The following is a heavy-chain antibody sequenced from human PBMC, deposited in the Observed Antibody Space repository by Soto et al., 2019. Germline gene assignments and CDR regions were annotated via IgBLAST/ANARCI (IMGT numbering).Heavy chain of an antibody. CDR2: ISAYNGNT. V-gene: IGHV1-18*01. J-gene: IGHJ4*02. Sequence: QVQLVQSGAEVKKPGASVKVSCKASGYTFTSYGISWVRQAPGQGLEWMGWISAYNGNTNYAQKLQGRVTMTTDTSTSTAYMELSSLRSDDTAVYYCARDGYYYSSGYRSDFDYWGQGTMVTVSS. CDR3: ARDGYYYSSGYRSDFDY. D-gene: IGHD3-22*01. CDR1: GYTFTSYG.